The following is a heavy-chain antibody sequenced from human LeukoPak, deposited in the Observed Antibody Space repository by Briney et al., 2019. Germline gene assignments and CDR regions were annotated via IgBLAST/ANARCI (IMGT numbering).Heavy chain of an antibody. J-gene: IGHJ4*02. V-gene: IGHV1-2*02. CDR3: ARSIATAGTDY. CDR1: GYTFTAYY. D-gene: IGHD6-13*01. Sequence: GASVKVSCKASGYTFTAYYMHWVRQAPGRGLEWMGWINPNSGGTNYAQKFQGRVTMTRDTSISTAYMELGSLRSDDTAVYYCARSIATAGTDYWGQGTLVTVSS. CDR2: INPNSGGT.